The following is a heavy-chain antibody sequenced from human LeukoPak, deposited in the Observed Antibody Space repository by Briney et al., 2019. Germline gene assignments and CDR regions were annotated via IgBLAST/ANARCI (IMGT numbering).Heavy chain of an antibody. CDR2: INWNGDST. CDR1: GFSFDDYG. CDR3: ARGPTRGSWPGEADY. D-gene: IGHD7-27*01. Sequence: GGSLRLSCAASGFSFDDYGLTWVRQAPGKGLEWVSGINWNGDSTDYADSVKGRFTISRDNAKNSLYLQMNSLRAEDTALYYCARGPTRGSWPGEADYWGQGTLVTVSS. V-gene: IGHV3-20*04. J-gene: IGHJ4*02.